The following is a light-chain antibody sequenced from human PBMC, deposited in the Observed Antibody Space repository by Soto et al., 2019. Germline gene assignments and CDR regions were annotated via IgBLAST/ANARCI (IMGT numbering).Light chain of an antibody. Sequence: QSVLTQPASVSGTPGQSITISCTGSNSDVGIYDFVSWYQHHPGRAPKLIVSEVSHRPSGVSNRFSGSKSGNTASLTISGLHSEDEADYYCISYTSDDVRYVFGTGTQLTVL. V-gene: IGLV2-14*01. CDR3: ISYTSDDVRYV. CDR2: EVS. J-gene: IGLJ1*01. CDR1: NSDVGIYDF.